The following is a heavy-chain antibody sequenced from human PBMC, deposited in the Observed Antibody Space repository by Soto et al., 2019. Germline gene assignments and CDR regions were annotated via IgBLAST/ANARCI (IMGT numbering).Heavy chain of an antibody. J-gene: IGHJ6*02. D-gene: IGHD3-16*02. CDR2: IVPSLDTT. CDR3: ARWPQPRYTADPYAVDV. CDR1: GGTFSSSG. Sequence: QVHLVQSGTEVKKPGSSAKVSCKASGGTFSSSGFSWVRQAPGQGLEWMGMIVPSLDTTNYAQKFQARVTITADAVTSTAYMELRSLRSEDTAVSYCARWPQPRYTADPYAVDVWGQGTRVIVSS. V-gene: IGHV1-69*11.